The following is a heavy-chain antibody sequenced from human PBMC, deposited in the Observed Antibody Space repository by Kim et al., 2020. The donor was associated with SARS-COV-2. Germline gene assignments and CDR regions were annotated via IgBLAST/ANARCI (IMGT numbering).Heavy chain of an antibody. V-gene: IGHV4-39*01. J-gene: IGHJ4*02. CDR2: IYYSGST. Sequence: SETLSLTCTVSGGSISSSSYYWGWIRQPPGKGLEWIGSIYYSGSTYYNPSLKSRVTISVDTSKNQFSLKLCSVTAGDTAVYYCAGHLRRWLQLAAQTFDYWGQGTLVTVSS. D-gene: IGHD5-12*01. CDR3: AGHLRRWLQLAAQTFDY. CDR1: GGSISSSSYY.